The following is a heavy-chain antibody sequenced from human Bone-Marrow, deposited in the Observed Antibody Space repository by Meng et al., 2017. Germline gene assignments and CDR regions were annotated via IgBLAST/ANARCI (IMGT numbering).Heavy chain of an antibody. CDR1: GGTFSSYA. V-gene: IGHV1-8*03. CDR2: MNPNSGNT. J-gene: IGHJ6*02. CDR3: ARGGDVDRRYYYGMDV. Sequence: ASVKVSCKASGGTFSSYAISWVRQAPGQGLEWMGWMNPNSGNTGYAQKFQGRVTITRNTSISTAYMELSSLRSEDTAVYYCARGGDVDRRYYYGMDVWGQGPTVTVSS. D-gene: IGHD1-14*01.